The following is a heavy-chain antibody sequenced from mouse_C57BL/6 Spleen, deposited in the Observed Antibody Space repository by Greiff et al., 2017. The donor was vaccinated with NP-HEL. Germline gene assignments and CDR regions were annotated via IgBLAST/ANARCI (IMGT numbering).Heavy chain of an antibody. D-gene: IGHD2-4*01. CDR2: IYPGDGDT. J-gene: IGHJ2*01. CDR1: GYAFSSSW. Sequence: VQLQQSGPELVKPGASVKISCKASGYAFSSSWMNWVKQRPGKGLEWIGRIYPGDGDTNYNGKFKGKATLTADKSSSTAYMQLSSLTSEDSAVYFCARSPSYYDYDGYCDYWGQGTTLTVSS. CDR3: ARSPSYYDYDGYCDY. V-gene: IGHV1-82*01.